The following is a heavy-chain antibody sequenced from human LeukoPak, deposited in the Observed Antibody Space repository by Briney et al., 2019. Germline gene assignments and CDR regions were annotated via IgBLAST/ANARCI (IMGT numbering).Heavy chain of an antibody. CDR2: INHSGST. V-gene: IGHV4-34*01. J-gene: IGHJ5*02. CDR1: GGSFSGYY. D-gene: IGHD4-17*01. Sequence: SETLSLTCAVYGGSFSGYYWSWIRQPPGKGLEWIGEINHSGSTNYNPSLKSRVTISVDTSKNQFSLKLSSVTAADTAVYYCARALRANNWFDPWGQGTLVTVSS. CDR3: ARALRANNWFDP.